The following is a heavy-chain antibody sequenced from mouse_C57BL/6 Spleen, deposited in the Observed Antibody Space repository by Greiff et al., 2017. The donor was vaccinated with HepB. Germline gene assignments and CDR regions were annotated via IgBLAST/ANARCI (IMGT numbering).Heavy chain of an antibody. Sequence: EVQLQQSGAELVRPGASVKLSCTASGFNIKDDYMHWVKQRPEQGLEWIGWIDPENGDTEYASKFQGKATITADTSSNTAYLQLSSLTSEDTAVYYCTTGYYGSSYSPFDYWGQGTTLTVSS. CDR3: TTGYYGSSYSPFDY. CDR1: GFNIKDDY. J-gene: IGHJ2*01. D-gene: IGHD1-1*01. V-gene: IGHV14-4*01. CDR2: IDPENGDT.